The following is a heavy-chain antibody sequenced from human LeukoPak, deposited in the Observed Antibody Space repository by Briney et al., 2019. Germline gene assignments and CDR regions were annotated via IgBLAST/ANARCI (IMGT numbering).Heavy chain of an antibody. J-gene: IGHJ4*02. CDR1: GFIFSNFA. CDR3: TKGHSSGWYYFDY. CDR2: TSYDGKTI. Sequence: GGSLRLSCAASGFIFSNFAMHWVRQAPGKGPEWVAVTSYDGKTIYHADSVKGRFTISRDNSKNTPYLQMSSLRPEDTAVYYCTKGHSSGWYYFDYWGQGTLVSVSS. D-gene: IGHD6-19*01. V-gene: IGHV3-30*04.